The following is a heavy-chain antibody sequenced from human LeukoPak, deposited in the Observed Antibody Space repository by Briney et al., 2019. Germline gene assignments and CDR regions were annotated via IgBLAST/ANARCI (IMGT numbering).Heavy chain of an antibody. J-gene: IGHJ4*02. CDR3: AKFAGSSGSEGDDY. D-gene: IGHD3-10*01. CDR1: GLTSRSYT. V-gene: IGHV3-23*01. CDR2: ITTSDGST. Sequence: GGSLRLSCVASGLTSRSYTMSWVRQAPGKGPEWVSTITTSDGSTYYADSVKGRFTISRSNSKNTLYLQMNSLRAEDTAVYYCAKFAGSSGSEGDDYWGKGTLVTVSS.